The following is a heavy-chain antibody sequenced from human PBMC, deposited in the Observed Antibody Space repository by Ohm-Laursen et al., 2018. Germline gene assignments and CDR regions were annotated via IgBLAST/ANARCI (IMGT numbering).Heavy chain of an antibody. CDR1: GGSISSSY. D-gene: IGHD1-1*01. V-gene: IGHV4-59*01. CDR3: ARGSAPGQY. J-gene: IGHJ4*02. Sequence: SQTLSLTCTVSGGSISSSYWSWIRQPPGKGLEWIGYIYYSGSTNYNPLLKSRVTISIDTSKNQFSLKLRSVTAADTAVYYCARGSAPGQYWGQGTLVTVSS. CDR2: IYYSGST.